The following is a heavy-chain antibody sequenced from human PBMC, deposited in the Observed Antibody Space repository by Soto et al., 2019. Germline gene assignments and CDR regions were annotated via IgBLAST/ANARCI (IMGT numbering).Heavy chain of an antibody. CDR1: GFTFSSYA. V-gene: IGHV3-30-3*01. Sequence: GGSLRLSCAASGFTFSSYATHWVRQAPGKGLEWVAVISYDGSNKYYADSVKGRFTISRDNSKNTLYLQMNSLRAEDTAVYYCARDWRGSHDAFDIWGQGTMVTVSS. CDR2: ISYDGSNK. J-gene: IGHJ3*02. D-gene: IGHD1-26*01. CDR3: ARDWRGSHDAFDI.